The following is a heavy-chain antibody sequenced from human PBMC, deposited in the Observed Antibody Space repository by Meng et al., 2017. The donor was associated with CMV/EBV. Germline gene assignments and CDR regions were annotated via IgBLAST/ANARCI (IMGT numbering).Heavy chain of an antibody. CDR2: ISSSSSYI. J-gene: IGHJ6*02. D-gene: IGHD2-2*01. CDR3: ARRYCSSTSCPPYYGMDV. V-gene: IGHV3-21*01. Sequence: GESLKISCAASGFTFSSYSMNWVRQAPGKGLEWVSSISSSSSYIYYADSVKGRFTISRDNAKNSLYLQMNSLRAEDTAVCYCARRYCSSTSCPPYYGMDVWGQGTTVTVSS. CDR1: GFTFSSYS.